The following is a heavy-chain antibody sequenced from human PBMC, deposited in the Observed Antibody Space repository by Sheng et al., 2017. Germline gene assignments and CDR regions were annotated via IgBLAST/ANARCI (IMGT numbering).Heavy chain of an antibody. Sequence: QVQLQESGPGLVKPSQTLSLTCAVSGGSISSGGYSWSWIRQPPGKGLEWIGYIYYSGITYYNPSLKSRVTISVDTSKNQFSLKLSSVTAADTAVYYCARVDYYGSGGGLSGWGQGTLVTVSS. D-gene: IGHD3-10*01. CDR3: ARVDYYGSGGGLSG. CDR2: IYYSGIT. J-gene: IGHJ4*02. V-gene: IGHV4-30-4*07. CDR1: GGSISSGGYS.